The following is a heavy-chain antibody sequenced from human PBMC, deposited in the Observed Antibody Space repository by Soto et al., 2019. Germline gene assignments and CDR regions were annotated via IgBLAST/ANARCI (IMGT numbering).Heavy chain of an antibody. CDR3: ARRLRVYRGRYYYGMDV. CDR2: INHSGST. V-gene: IGHV4-34*01. J-gene: IGHJ6*02. CDR1: GGSFSGYY. Sequence: SETLSLTCAVYGGSFSGYYWSWIRQPPGKGLEWIGEINHSGSTNYNPSLKSRVTISVDTSKNQFSLKLSSVTAADTAVYYCARRLRVYRGRYYYGMDVWGQGTTVTVSS. D-gene: IGHD3-10*01.